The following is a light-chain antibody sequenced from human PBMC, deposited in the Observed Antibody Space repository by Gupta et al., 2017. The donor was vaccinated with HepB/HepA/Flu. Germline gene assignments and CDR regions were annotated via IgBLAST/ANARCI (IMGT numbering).Light chain of an antibody. CDR3: CSYAGSYTFEI. CDR1: STDVGAYNY. CDR2: DVN. Sequence: QSALTQPRSVSGSPGQSVTISCTGTSTDVGAYNYVSWYQQHPDKAPKLMICDVNKRPSGVPDRFSGSKSGNTASLTISGLQAEDEANYYCCSYAGSYTFEIFGGGTKLTVL. J-gene: IGLJ2*01. V-gene: IGLV2-11*01.